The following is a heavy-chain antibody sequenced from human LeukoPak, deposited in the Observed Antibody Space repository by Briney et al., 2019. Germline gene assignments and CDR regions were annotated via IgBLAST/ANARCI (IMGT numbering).Heavy chain of an antibody. V-gene: IGHV3-21*01. Sequence: GGSLRLSRAASGFTFSSYGMHWVRQAPGKGLEWVSSISSSSSYIYYADSVKGRFTISRDNAKNSLYLQMNSLRAEDTAVYYCARGARGQLVPQGVYMDVWGKGTTVTVSS. CDR3: ARGARGQLVPQGVYMDV. J-gene: IGHJ6*03. CDR1: GFTFSSYG. D-gene: IGHD6-6*01. CDR2: ISSSSSYI.